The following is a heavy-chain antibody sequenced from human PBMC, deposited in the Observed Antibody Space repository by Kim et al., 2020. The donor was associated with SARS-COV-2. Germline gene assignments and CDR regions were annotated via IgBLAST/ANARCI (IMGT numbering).Heavy chain of an antibody. CDR1: GGTFSSYA. D-gene: IGHD2-2*01. CDR2: IIPIFGTA. CDR3: ARELYCSSTSCPQNHYYYGMDV. V-gene: IGHV1-69*13. J-gene: IGHJ6*02. Sequence: SVKVSCKASGGTFSSYAISWVRQAPGQGLEWMGGIIPIFGTANYAQKFQGRVTITADESTSTAYMELSSLRSEDTTVYYCARELYCSSTSCPQNHYYYGMDVWGQGTTVTVSS.